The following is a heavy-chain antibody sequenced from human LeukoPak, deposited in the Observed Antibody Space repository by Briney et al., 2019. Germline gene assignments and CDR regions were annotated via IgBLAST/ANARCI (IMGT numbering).Heavy chain of an antibody. CDR2: IIPIFGTA. CDR3: ARDQKVGATPYFGMDV. J-gene: IGHJ6*02. D-gene: IGHD1-26*01. V-gene: IGHV1-69*06. CDR1: GGTFSSYA. Sequence: EASVKVSCKASGGTFSSYAISWVRQAPGQGLEWMGGIIPIFGTANYAQKFQGRVTIIADKFTSAAYMEVSSLRSEDTAVYYCARDQKVGATPYFGMDVWGQGTTVTVSS.